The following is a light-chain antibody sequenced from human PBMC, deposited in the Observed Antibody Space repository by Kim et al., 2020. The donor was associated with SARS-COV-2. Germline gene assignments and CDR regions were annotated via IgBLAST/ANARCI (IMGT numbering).Light chain of an antibody. V-gene: IGLV2-11*01. J-gene: IGLJ3*02. CDR3: CSYAGSYTWV. Sequence: GQSGTISCTGTSSEVGGYNYVSWYQQHPGRAPKVMIYDVSKRPSGVPDRFSGSKSGNTASLTISGLQTEDEADYYCCSYAGSYTWVFGGGTQLTVL. CDR1: SSEVGGYNY. CDR2: DVS.